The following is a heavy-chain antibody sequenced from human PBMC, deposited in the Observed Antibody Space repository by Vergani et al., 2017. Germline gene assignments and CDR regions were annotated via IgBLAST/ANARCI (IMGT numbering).Heavy chain of an antibody. V-gene: IGHV4-61*02. CDR1: GESIRSGSHY. D-gene: IGHD2-15*01. CDR3: ARSRPYCTSGSCPAI. CDR2: IHTGGST. J-gene: IGHJ4*02. Sequence: QVKLQESGPGLLKPSQTLSLTCTVSGESIRSGSHYWSWIRQPAGKGPEWIGHIHTGGSTDINPSFKSRASIAVDTSKSQFSLKLNSVTVADTAVYYCARSRPYCTSGSCPAIWGQGTLVTVSS.